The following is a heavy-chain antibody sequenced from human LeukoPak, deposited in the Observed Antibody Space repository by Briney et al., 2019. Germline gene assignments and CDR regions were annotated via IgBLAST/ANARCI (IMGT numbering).Heavy chain of an antibody. Sequence: PGGSLRLSCAASGFTFSDYGMRWVRQAPGKGLEWVAVVWFDGSREYCADSVKGRFTTSRDNSKSTLFLQMNSLRAEDTAVYYCARDGYTYGSFDYWGQGSLVTVSS. CDR3: ARDGYTYGSFDY. D-gene: IGHD5-18*01. CDR2: VWFDGSRE. V-gene: IGHV3-33*01. J-gene: IGHJ4*02. CDR1: GFTFSDYG.